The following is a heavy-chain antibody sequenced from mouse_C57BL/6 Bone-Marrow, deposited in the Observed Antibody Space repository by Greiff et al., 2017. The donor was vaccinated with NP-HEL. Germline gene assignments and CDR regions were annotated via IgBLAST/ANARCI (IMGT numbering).Heavy chain of an antibody. J-gene: IGHJ3*01. V-gene: IGHV1-81*01. Sequence: QVQLQQSGAELARPGASVKLSCKASGYTFTSYGITWVKQRTGQGLEWIGEIYPRSGNPYYNEKFKGTATLTADTSSSTAYMELRSLTSEDSAVYFCASYYGSSNEAWFAYWGQGTLVTVSA. CDR2: IYPRSGNP. CDR3: ASYYGSSNEAWFAY. D-gene: IGHD1-1*01. CDR1: GYTFTSYG.